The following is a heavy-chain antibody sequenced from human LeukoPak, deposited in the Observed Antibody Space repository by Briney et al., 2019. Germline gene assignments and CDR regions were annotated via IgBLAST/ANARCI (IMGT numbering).Heavy chain of an antibody. CDR1: GFTFSSYA. D-gene: IGHD3-16*02. CDR3: AKGPEAYVWGSYRDY. Sequence: PGGSLRVSCAASGFTFSSYAMSWVRQAPGKGLEWVSAISGSGGSTYYAHSVKGRFTISRDNSKNTLYLQMNSLGAEDTAVYYCAKGPEAYVWGSYRDYWGQGTLVTVSS. V-gene: IGHV3-23*01. J-gene: IGHJ4*02. CDR2: ISGSGGST.